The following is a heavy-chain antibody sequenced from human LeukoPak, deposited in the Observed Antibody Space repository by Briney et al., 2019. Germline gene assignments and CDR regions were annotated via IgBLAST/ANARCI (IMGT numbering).Heavy chain of an antibody. V-gene: IGHV3-21*04. CDR1: GCTFSSYT. CDR3: ARVKANTVDIDY. Sequence: GGSLRLSCAASGCTFSSYTMNWVRQAPGKGLEWVSSISTSSIYIYYADSVKGRFTISRDNAKNSLYLQMNSLRAEDTAVYYCARVKANTVDIDYWGQGTLVTVSS. D-gene: IGHD4-23*01. J-gene: IGHJ4*02. CDR2: ISTSSIYI.